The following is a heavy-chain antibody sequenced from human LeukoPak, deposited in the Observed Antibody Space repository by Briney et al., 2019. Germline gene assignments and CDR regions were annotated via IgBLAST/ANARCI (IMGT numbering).Heavy chain of an antibody. D-gene: IGHD1-1*01. CDR3: ARAFWNGNWFDP. CDR2: ISYDGSNK. J-gene: IGHJ5*02. Sequence: PGGSLRLSCAASGFTFSSYAMHWVRQAPGKGLEWVAVISYDGSNKYYADSVKGRFTISRDNSKNTLYLQMNSLRAEDTAVYYCARAFWNGNWFDPWGQGTLVTVSS. V-gene: IGHV3-30*04. CDR1: GFTFSSYA.